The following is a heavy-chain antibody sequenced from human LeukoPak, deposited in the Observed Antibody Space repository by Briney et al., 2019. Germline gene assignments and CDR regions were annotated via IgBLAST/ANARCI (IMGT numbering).Heavy chain of an antibody. CDR2: IWYDGSNK. V-gene: IGHV3-33*01. Sequence: PGGSLRLSCAASGFTFRSSGMHWVRQAPGEGLEWVAVIWYDGSNKYYADSVKGRFTISRDNSKNTLYLQMNSLRAEDTAVYFCARGFSHYFYAMDVWGQGTTVTVSS. D-gene: IGHD2/OR15-2a*01. J-gene: IGHJ6*02. CDR3: ARGFSHYFYAMDV. CDR1: GFTFRSSG.